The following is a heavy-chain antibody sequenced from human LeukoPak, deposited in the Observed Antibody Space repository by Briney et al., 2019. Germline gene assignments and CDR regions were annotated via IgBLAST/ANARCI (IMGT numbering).Heavy chain of an antibody. CDR1: GDSVSSNSAA. D-gene: IGHD4-23*01. Sequence: SQTLSLTCAISGDSVSSNSAAWNWIRQSPSRGLEWLVRTYYRSKWYNDYAVSVKSRITINPDTSKNQFSLQLNSVTPEDTAVYYCARALYGGNSRYYYGMDVWGQGTTVTVSS. CDR2: TYYRSKWYN. CDR3: ARALYGGNSRYYYGMDV. V-gene: IGHV6-1*01. J-gene: IGHJ6*02.